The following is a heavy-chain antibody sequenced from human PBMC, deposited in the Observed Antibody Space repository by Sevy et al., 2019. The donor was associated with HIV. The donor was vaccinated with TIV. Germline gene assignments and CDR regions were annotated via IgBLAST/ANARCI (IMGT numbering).Heavy chain of an antibody. V-gene: IGHV3-23*01. Sequence: GGSLRLSCAASGITFSSYAVTWVRRAPGKGLEWVSSLSHTGDNIDYADSVRGRFTISRDNSKSTLYLHMSSLRAEDTADYYWAGRKVGDFWSGSLRGPWAGGPLFDYWGQGTLVTVSS. CDR3: AGRKVGDFWSGSLRGPWAGGPLFDY. J-gene: IGHJ4*02. CDR2: LSHTGDNI. CDR1: GITFSSYA. D-gene: IGHD3-3*01.